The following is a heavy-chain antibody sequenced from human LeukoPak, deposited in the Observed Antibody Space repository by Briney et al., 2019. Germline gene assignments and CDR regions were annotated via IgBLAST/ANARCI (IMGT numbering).Heavy chain of an antibody. D-gene: IGHD3-16*02. CDR2: ISQSGTT. CDR1: GGSISNSNW. Sequence: SETLSLTCVVSGGSISNSNWWSWVRQPPGKGLEWIGEISQSGTTNYSPSLKSDVTISVDTSKNQVSLRLTSVTAADTAVYYCARDRAIVHFDYWGQGTLVTVSS. J-gene: IGHJ4*02. CDR3: ARDRAIVHFDY. V-gene: IGHV4-4*02.